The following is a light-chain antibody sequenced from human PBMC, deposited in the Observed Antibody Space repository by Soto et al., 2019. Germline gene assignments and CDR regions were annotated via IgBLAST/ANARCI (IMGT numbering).Light chain of an antibody. J-gene: IGLJ1*01. CDR2: QVS. CDR3: SSYAGSNNFV. CDR1: SSDVGDYNY. V-gene: IGLV2-8*01. Sequence: QSALTQPPSASGSPGQSVTISCTGTSSDVGDYNYVSWYQQNPGKAPKLMIYQVSKRPSGVPDRFSGSKSGNTASLTVSGLQAEDEADYYCSSYAGSNNFVFGTGTKVTVL.